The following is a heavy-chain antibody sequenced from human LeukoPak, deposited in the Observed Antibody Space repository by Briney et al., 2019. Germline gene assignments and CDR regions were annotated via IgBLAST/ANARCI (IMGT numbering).Heavy chain of an antibody. J-gene: IGHJ3*01. D-gene: IGHD3-9*01. CDR1: GDSISDYY. V-gene: IGHV4-59*01. Sequence: SETLSLTCTVSGDSISDYYWSWIRQPPGKGLEWIGNIYYSGSTNYNPSLKSRVTMSVDTSQNQFSLKLSSVTPADTAVYYCARDLRYFDWLSPVNAIAFDVWGQGTMVTVSS. CDR3: ARDLRYFDWLSPVNAIAFDV. CDR2: IYYSGST.